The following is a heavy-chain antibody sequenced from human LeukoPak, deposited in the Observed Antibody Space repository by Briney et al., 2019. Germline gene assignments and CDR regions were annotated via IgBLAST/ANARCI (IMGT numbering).Heavy chain of an antibody. CDR3: AKDRNDWKQGIDS. D-gene: IGHD1-1*01. CDR1: GFTFSSYW. Sequence: GGSLRLSCAASGFTFSSYWMNWVRQAPGRGLEWVANIKQDGSEKYYVDSLKGRFTISRDNAKNSLYLQMNSLRAEDTAVYYCAKDRNDWKQGIDSWGQGTLVTVST. CDR2: IKQDGSEK. V-gene: IGHV3-7*03. J-gene: IGHJ4*02.